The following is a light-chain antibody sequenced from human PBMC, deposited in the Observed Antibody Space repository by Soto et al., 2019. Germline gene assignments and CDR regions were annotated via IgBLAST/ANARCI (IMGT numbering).Light chain of an antibody. Sequence: DNQLTQSPSSLSASVGERVTLTCRASQSISSYLSWFQQKPGKAPKLLIYAASSLQRGVPSRFSGSGCGRDFTLTISSLQPEDCATCDCQQSYNTLWTFGQGTNVEIK. J-gene: IGKJ1*01. V-gene: IGKV1-39*01. CDR2: AAS. CDR3: QQSYNTLWT. CDR1: QSISSY.